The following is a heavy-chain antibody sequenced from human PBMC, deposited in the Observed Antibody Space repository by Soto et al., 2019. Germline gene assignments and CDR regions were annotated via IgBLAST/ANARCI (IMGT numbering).Heavy chain of an antibody. CDR2: ISYDGSNK. J-gene: IGHJ3*02. CDR3: ARGANYYDSSGYYGDAFDI. V-gene: IGHV3-30*03. D-gene: IGHD3-22*01. Sequence: GGSLRLSCAASGFTFGSYGMHWVRQAPGKGLEWVAVISYDGSNKYYADSVKGRFTISRDNSKNTLYLQMNSLRAEDTAVYYCARGANYYDSSGYYGDAFDIWGQGTMVTVSS. CDR1: GFTFGSYG.